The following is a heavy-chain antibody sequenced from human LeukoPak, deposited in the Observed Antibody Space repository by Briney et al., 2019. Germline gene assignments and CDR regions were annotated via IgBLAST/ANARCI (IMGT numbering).Heavy chain of an antibody. CDR2: ISGSGGST. J-gene: IGHJ4*02. V-gene: IGHV3-23*01. D-gene: IGHD6-13*01. CDR1: GFTLSSYA. CDR3: ARDLLLGVEWSAAAGTFDY. Sequence: GGSLRLSCAASGFTLSSYAMSWVRQAPGKGLEWVSAISGSGGSTYYADSVKGRFTISRDNSKNTLYLQMNSLRAEDTAVYYCARDLLLGVEWSAAAGTFDYWGQGTLVTVSS.